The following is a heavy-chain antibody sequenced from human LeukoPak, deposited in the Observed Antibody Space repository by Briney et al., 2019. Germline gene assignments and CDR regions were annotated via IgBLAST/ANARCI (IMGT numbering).Heavy chain of an antibody. D-gene: IGHD2-2*02. CDR1: GFTFSSYS. CDR3: AREGYQLLYAYYYYYMDV. V-gene: IGHV3-21*01. J-gene: IGHJ6*03. Sequence: GGSLRLSCAASGFTFSSYSMNWVRQAPGKGLEWVSSISSSSSYIYYADSVKGRFTISRDNAKDPLYLQMNSLRAEDTAVYYCAREGYQLLYAYYYYYMDVWGKGTTVTVSS. CDR2: ISSSSSYI.